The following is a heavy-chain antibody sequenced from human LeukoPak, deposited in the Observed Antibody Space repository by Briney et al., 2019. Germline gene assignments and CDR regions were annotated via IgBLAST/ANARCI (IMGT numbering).Heavy chain of an antibody. Sequence: EGSLRLSCAASGFTVSSNYMSWVRQAPGKGLEWVSVIYSGGSTYYADSVKGRFTISRDNSKNTLYLQMNSLRAEDTAVYYCARALTSYGDYFDYWGQGTLVTVSS. V-gene: IGHV3-66*01. J-gene: IGHJ4*02. CDR3: ARALTSYGDYFDY. CDR1: GFTVSSNY. D-gene: IGHD4-17*01. CDR2: IYSGGST.